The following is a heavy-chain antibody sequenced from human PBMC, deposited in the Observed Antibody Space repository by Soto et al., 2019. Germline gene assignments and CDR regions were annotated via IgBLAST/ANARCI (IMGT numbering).Heavy chain of an antibody. J-gene: IGHJ4*02. CDR2: IDPSDSYT. Sequence: EVQLVQSGAEVKKPGESLRISCKGSGYSFTSYWISWVRQMPGKGLEWMGRIDPSDSYTNYSPSFQGHATISADKAISTAYLQWSSLKASDTAMYYCARHRSASGYSGYDHYPPDYWGQGPLVTVAS. CDR3: ARHRSASGYSGYDHYPPDY. V-gene: IGHV5-10-1*01. D-gene: IGHD5-12*01. CDR1: GYSFTSYW.